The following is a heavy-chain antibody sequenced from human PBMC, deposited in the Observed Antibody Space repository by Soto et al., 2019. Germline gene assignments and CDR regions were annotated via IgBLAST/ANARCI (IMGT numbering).Heavy chain of an antibody. Sequence: PGGSLRLSCAASGFTFSSYSMNWVRQAPGKGLEWVSYISSSSGTIYYADSVKGRFTISRDNAKNSPYLQMNSLRAEDTAVYYCAREYCSSTSCLNWFDPWGQGTLVTVSS. CDR1: GFTFSSYS. D-gene: IGHD2-2*01. CDR3: AREYCSSTSCLNWFDP. V-gene: IGHV3-48*01. CDR2: ISSSSGTI. J-gene: IGHJ5*02.